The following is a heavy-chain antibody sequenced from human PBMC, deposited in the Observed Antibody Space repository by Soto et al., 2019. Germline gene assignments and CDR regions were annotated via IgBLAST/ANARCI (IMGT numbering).Heavy chain of an antibody. Sequence: SETLSLACTVSGGSITSSSYYWGWIRQPPGKGLEWIGSIYYSGSTYYNPSLKSRVTISVDTSKNQFSLKLSSVTAADTAVYYCATQEVGGSYVYTFDPWGQGTLVTVSS. D-gene: IGHD1-26*01. CDR1: GGSITSSSYY. J-gene: IGHJ5*02. V-gene: IGHV4-39*01. CDR3: ATQEVGGSYVYTFDP. CDR2: IYYSGST.